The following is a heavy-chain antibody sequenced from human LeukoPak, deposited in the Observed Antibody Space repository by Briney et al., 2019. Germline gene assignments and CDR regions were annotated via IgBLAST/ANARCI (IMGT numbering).Heavy chain of an antibody. CDR3: AREAHMVRGVNFDY. Sequence: SVKVSCKASGGTFSSYAISWVRQAPGQGLEWMGRIIPTFGTANYAQKFQGRVTITTDESTSTAYMELSSLRSEDTAVYYCAREAHMVRGVNFDYWGQGTLVTVSS. J-gene: IGHJ4*02. V-gene: IGHV1-69*05. CDR1: GGTFSSYA. D-gene: IGHD3-10*01. CDR2: IIPTFGTA.